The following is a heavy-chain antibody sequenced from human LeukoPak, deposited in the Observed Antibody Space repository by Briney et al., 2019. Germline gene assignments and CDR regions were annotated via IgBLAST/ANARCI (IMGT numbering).Heavy chain of an antibody. CDR1: GSSITSGDYY. CDR3: AKMGGTYAFDI. CDR2: VYYSGDT. D-gene: IGHD1-1*01. V-gene: IGHV4-30-4*01. J-gene: IGHJ3*02. Sequence: SQTLSLTCSVSGSSITSGDYYWNWLRQPPGKGLEWIAYVYYSGDTYSNPSLKSRVTISVDRSKNQFSLKLSSVTAADTAVYYCAKMGGTYAFDIWGQGTMVTVSS.